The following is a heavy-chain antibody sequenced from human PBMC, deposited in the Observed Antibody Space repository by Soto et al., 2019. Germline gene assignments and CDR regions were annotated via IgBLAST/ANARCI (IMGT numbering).Heavy chain of an antibody. J-gene: IGHJ4*02. D-gene: IGHD2-15*01. CDR3: AGAPDDCSGGSCQYYFDY. Sequence: SVKVSCKASGGTFSSYAISWVRQAPGQGLEWMGGIIPIFGTANYAQKFQGRVTITADESTSTAYMELSSLRSEDTAVYYCAGAPDDCSGGSCQYYFDYWGQGTLVTVSS. CDR1: GGTFSSYA. V-gene: IGHV1-69*13. CDR2: IIPIFGTA.